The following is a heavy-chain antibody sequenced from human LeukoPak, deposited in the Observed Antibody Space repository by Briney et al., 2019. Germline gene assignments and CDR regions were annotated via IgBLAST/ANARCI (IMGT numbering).Heavy chain of an antibody. CDR2: LYHSRTT. Sequence: SXXLSLTCTVSGYSISSGYYWGWIRPPPGKGLAFIVSLYHSRTTYYHPSLNNRVTISVDTSNNQFSLKLSSLTAADTAVYYCARVESSSTSCDYWGQGTLVTVSS. CDR1: GYSISSGYY. D-gene: IGHD2-2*01. J-gene: IGHJ4*02. V-gene: IGHV4-38-2*02. CDR3: ARVESSSTSCDY.